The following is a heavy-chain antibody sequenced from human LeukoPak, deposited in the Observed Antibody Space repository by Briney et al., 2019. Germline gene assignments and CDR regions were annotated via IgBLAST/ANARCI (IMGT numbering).Heavy chain of an antibody. CDR1: GFTFSDSV. V-gene: IGHV3-23*01. Sequence: GGSLRLSCVASGFTFSDSVMSWVRQAPGKGLEWVSAISGDAGVTFYAASVKGRFTISRDNSKNTVYLQMNSLRAEDTATYYCAKVGYSPNNCFRTHDYWGQGALVTVSS. CDR3: AKVGYSPNNCFRTHDY. D-gene: IGHD2-8*01. CDR2: ISGDAGVT. J-gene: IGHJ4*02.